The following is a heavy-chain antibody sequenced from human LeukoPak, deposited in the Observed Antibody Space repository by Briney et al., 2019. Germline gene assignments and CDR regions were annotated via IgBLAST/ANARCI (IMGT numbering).Heavy chain of an antibody. V-gene: IGHV4-39*01. CDR2: IYYSGST. CDR1: GGSISSGGYY. Sequence: SQTLSLTCAVSGGSISSGGYYWGWIRQPPGKGLEWIGSIYYSGSTYYNPSLKSRVTISVDTSKNQFSLKLSSVTAADTAVYYCARRVDSSGYYYVRPYFDYWGQGTLVTVSS. D-gene: IGHD3-22*01. J-gene: IGHJ4*02. CDR3: ARRVDSSGYYYVRPYFDY.